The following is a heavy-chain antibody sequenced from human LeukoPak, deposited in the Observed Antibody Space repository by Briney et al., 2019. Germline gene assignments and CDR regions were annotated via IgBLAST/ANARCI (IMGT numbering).Heavy chain of an antibody. CDR2: ISSSSSYI. V-gene: IGHV3-21*01. CDR3: ARARGVAYYYYMDV. CDR1: GFTFSSYS. J-gene: IGHJ6*03. D-gene: IGHD2-15*01. Sequence: PGGSLRLSCAASGFTFSSYSMNWVRQAPGKGLEWVSSISSSSSYIYYADSVKGRFTISRDNAKNSLYLQMNSLRAEDTAVYYCARARGVAYYYYMDVWGKGTTVTVSS.